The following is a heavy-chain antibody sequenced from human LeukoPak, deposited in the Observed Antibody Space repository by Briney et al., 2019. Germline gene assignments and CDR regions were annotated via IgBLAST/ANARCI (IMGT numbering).Heavy chain of an antibody. CDR1: GYTFTSYY. V-gene: IGHV1-46*01. J-gene: IGHJ4*02. CDR2: INPSGDST. D-gene: IGHD4/OR15-4a*01. CDR3: ARDRGAGQYYLDY. Sequence: SGGSLRLSCAASGYTFTSYYMHWVRQAPGQGLEWMGVINPSGDSTSYAQKFQGRVTMTRDTSTSTVYMELRSLRSEDTAVYYCARDRGAGQYYLDYWGQGTLVTVSS.